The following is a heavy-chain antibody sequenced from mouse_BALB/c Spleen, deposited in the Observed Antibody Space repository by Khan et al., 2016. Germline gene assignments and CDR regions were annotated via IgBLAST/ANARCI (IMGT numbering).Heavy chain of an antibody. CDR3: VRRDANYVMDF. CDR2: IAYSGAP. V-gene: IGHV3-2*02. CDR1: GYSITSVYA. Sequence: EVQRVESGPGLVKPSQSLSLTCTVTGYSITSVYAWNWIRQFPGNTLEWMGYIAYSGAPSYNPSLRGRISITRDTSKNQFFLQLNSVTTEDTATYYCVRRDANYVMDFWGQGTSVTVSS. J-gene: IGHJ4*01.